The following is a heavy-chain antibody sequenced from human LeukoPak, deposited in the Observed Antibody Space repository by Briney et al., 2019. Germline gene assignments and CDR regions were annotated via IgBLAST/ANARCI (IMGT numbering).Heavy chain of an antibody. D-gene: IGHD3-16*02. CDR1: GYTFTGYG. J-gene: IGHJ4*02. CDR2: MNPNSGNT. CDR3: ARVTFGGVVADFDY. V-gene: IGHV1-8*02. Sequence: GAAVKVSCKASGYTFTGYGLSWVRQAPGQGLEWMGWMNPNSGNTGYAQKFQGRVTMTRNTSISTAYMELSSLRSEDTAVYYCARVTFGGVVADFDYWGQGTLVTVSS.